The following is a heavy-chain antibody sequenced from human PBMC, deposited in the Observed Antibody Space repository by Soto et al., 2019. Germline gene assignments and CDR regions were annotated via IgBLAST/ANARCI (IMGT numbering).Heavy chain of an antibody. CDR2: ISYDGSNK. V-gene: IGHV3-30*18. D-gene: IGHD2-21*02. J-gene: IGHJ6*02. Sequence: PGGSLRLSCAASGFTFSSYGMHWVRQAPGKGLEWVAVISYDGSNKYYADSVKGRFTISRDNSKNTLYLQMNSLRAEDTAVYYCAKGGYGGNSRYYYGMDVWGQGTTVTVSS. CDR3: AKGGYGGNSRYYYGMDV. CDR1: GFTFSSYG.